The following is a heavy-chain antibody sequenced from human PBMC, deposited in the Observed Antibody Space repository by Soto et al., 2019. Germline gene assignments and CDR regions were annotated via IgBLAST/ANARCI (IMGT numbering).Heavy chain of an antibody. CDR2: ISAYNGNT. CDR3: ARRSSSSSSYYYYGMDV. CDR1: GYTFTSYG. D-gene: IGHD6-6*01. Sequence: QVQLVQSGAEVKKPGASVKVSCKASGYTFTSYGISWVRQAPGQGLEWMGWISAYNGNTNYAQKLQGRVTMTTDTATSTAYKELRSLRSDDTAVYYCARRSSSSSSYYYYGMDVWGQGTTVTVSS. J-gene: IGHJ6*02. V-gene: IGHV1-18*01.